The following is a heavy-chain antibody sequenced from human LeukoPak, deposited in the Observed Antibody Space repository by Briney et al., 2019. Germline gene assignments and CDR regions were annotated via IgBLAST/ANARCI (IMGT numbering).Heavy chain of an antibody. CDR2: IYYSGST. J-gene: IGHJ6*02. CDR1: GGSISSGDYY. V-gene: IGHV4-61*08. Sequence: PSETLSLTCTVSGGSISSGDYYWSWIRQPPGKGLEWIGYIYYSGSTNYYPSLKSRVTISVDTSKNQFSLKLSSVTAADTAVYYCARDHGSIGYYYGMDVWGQGTTVTVSS. CDR3: ARDHGSIGYYYGMDV.